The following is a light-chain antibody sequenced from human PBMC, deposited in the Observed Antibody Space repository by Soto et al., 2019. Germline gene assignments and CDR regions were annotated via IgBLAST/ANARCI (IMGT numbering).Light chain of an antibody. J-gene: IGLJ2*01. Sequence: SYELTQPPSVSVAPGKTARITCGGNNIGSKSVHWYQQKPGQAPVLVIYYDSDRPSGIPQRFSGSNSGNTATLTISRVAAGDEADYYCQVWDSSSDHPVVFGGGTKVTVL. V-gene: IGLV3-21*04. CDR2: YDS. CDR3: QVWDSSSDHPVV. CDR1: NIGSKS.